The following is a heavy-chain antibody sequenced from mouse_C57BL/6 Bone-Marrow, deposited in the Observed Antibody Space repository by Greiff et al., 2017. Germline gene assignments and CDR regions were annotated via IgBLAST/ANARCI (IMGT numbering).Heavy chain of an antibody. CDR3: ARFIGDY. CDR1: GYSITSGYY. CDR2: ISYDGSN. D-gene: IGHD1-1*01. Sequence: EVQRVESGPGLVKPSQSLSLTCSVTGYSITSGYYWNWLRQFPGNKLEWMGYISYDGSNNYNSSLKNRISITRDTSKNQFFLKLNAVTTEDTATYYCARFIGDYWGQGTTLTVSS. J-gene: IGHJ2*01. V-gene: IGHV3-6*01.